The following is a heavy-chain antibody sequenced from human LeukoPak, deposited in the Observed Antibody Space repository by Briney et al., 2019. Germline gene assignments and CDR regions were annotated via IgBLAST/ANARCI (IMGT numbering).Heavy chain of an antibody. V-gene: IGHV4-38-2*01. J-gene: IGHJ6*03. Sequence: SETLSLTCAVSGYSISSGYHWGWIRQPPGKGLEWIGSIYHSGSTYYNPSLKSRVTISVDTSKNQFSLKLSSVTAADTAVYYCAFNYDSSGYYPGYMDVWGKGTTVTVSS. CDR3: AFNYDSSGYYPGYMDV. CDR2: IYHSGST. CDR1: GYSISSGYH. D-gene: IGHD3-22*01.